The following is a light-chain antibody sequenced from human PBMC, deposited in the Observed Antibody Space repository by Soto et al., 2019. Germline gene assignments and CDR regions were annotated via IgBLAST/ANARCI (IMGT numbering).Light chain of an antibody. J-gene: IGKJ5*01. V-gene: IGKV3-15*01. CDR1: QSVSSD. CDR3: QHYVERSPIT. CDR2: SAS. Sequence: EIVLTQSPATLSVSPGERATLSCRASQSVSSDLAWYQQKPGQAPRLLIYSASTRATGIPGRFSGSGSGTDFTLTISRLEPEDFALYYCQHYVERSPITFGQGTRLEIK.